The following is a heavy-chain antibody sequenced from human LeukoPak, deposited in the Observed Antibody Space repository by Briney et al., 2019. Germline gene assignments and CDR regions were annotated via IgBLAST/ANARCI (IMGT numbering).Heavy chain of an antibody. D-gene: IGHD2-15*01. J-gene: IGHJ5*02. CDR2: IRNDGTNK. CDR1: GFTFSSYG. V-gene: IGHV3-30*02. CDR3: AKDADVVVPATPSWFDP. Sequence: GGSQRLSCAASGFTFSSYGMHWVRQAPGKGLEWVAFIRNDGTNKYYADSVKGRFTISRDNSKNTLYLQMNSLRAEDTAVYYCAKDADVVVPATPSWFDPWGQGTLVTVSS.